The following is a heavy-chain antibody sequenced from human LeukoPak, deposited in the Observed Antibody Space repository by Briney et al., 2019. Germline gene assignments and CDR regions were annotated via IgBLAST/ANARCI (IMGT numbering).Heavy chain of an antibody. CDR2: IYHSGST. CDR1: GYSISSGYY. V-gene: IGHV4-38-2*02. CDR3: ARGYYDSSGYRHYYCYYMDV. J-gene: IGHJ6*03. Sequence: PSETLSLTCTVSGYSISSGYYWGWIRQPPGKGLEWIGSIYHSGSTFDNPSLKSRVTISVDTSKNQFSLKLSSVTAADTAVYYCARGYYDSSGYRHYYCYYMDVWGKGTTVTVSS. D-gene: IGHD3-22*01.